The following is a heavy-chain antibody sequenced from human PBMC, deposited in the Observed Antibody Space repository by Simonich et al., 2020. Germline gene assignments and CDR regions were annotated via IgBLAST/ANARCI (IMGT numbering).Heavy chain of an antibody. D-gene: IGHD1-1*01. CDR3: ARSTTGTTAFDI. J-gene: IGHJ3*02. CDR1: GYTFTSYG. V-gene: IGHV1-18*01. CDR2: SSADKGNT. Sequence: QVQLVQSGAEVKKPGASVKVSCKASGYTFTSYGISWGRQAPGQGLGGMGWSSADKGNTNEAQKRQGRVTMTTTTSTSTAYMGLRSLRSDDTAVYYWARSTTGTTAFDIWGQGTMVTVSS.